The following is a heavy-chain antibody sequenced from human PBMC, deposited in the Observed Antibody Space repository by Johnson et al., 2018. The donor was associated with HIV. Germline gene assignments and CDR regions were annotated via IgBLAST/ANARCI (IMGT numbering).Heavy chain of an antibody. CDR3: ARGWVGATLRAFDI. CDR1: GFTFSNAW. CDR2: INWNGGST. J-gene: IGHJ3*02. D-gene: IGHD1-26*01. Sequence: QLVESGGGLVKPGGSLRLSCAASGFTFSNAWMSWVRQAPGKGLEWVSGINWNGGSTDFADSVKGRFTVSRDNAKNSLYLQMNSLRAEDTALYYCARGWVGATLRAFDIWGQGTMVTVSS. V-gene: IGHV3-20*04.